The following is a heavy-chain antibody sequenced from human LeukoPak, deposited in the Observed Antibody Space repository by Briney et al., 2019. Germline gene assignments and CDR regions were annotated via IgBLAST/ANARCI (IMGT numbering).Heavy chain of an antibody. CDR1: GFTFDDYA. V-gene: IGHV3-9*03. CDR2: INWNSGSI. Sequence: PGRSLRLSCAASGFTFDDYAMHWVRQAPGKGLEWVSGINWNSGSIGYADSVKGRFTISRDNAKNSLYLQMNSLRAEDMALYYCAKGTATGITFRYYYMDVRGKGTTVTVSS. J-gene: IGHJ6*03. D-gene: IGHD6-13*01. CDR3: AKGTATGITFRYYYMDV.